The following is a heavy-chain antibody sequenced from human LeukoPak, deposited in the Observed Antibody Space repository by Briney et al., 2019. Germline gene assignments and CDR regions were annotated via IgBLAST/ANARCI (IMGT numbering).Heavy chain of an antibody. CDR2: IYYSGST. CDR3: AIGSGRGFDY. Sequence: SETLSLTCTVSGVSISSTNYYWAWIRQPPGKGLEWIASIYYSGSTYYNSSLKSRVTISVDTSKNQFSLKLSSVTAADTAVYYCAIGSGRGFDYWGQGTLVTVSS. V-gene: IGHV4-39*07. J-gene: IGHJ4*02. D-gene: IGHD3-10*01. CDR1: GVSISSTNYY.